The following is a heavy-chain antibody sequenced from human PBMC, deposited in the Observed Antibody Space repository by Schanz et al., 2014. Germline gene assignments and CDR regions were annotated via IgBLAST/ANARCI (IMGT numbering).Heavy chain of an antibody. CDR2: ISYDGRNK. J-gene: IGHJ4*02. Sequence: QVQLVESGGGVVQPGRSLRLSCAASGFTFSSYAMHWVRQAPGKGLEWVAVISYDGRNKYYADSVKGRFTISRDNSKNTLYLQMNTLRAEDTAVYYCARDRRYCSGGSCLTFDYWGQGTLVTVSS. CDR1: GFTFSSYA. D-gene: IGHD2-15*01. V-gene: IGHV3-30-3*01. CDR3: ARDRRYCSGGSCLTFDY.